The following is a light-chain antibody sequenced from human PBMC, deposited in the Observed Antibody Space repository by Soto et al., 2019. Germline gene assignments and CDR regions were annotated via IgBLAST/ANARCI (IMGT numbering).Light chain of an antibody. CDR3: CSYAGSYTLA. CDR2: DVS. J-gene: IGLJ2*01. V-gene: IGLV2-11*01. CDR1: NSDVGYYNY. Sequence: QSALTQPRSVSGSPGQSVTISCTGTNSDVGYYNYVSWYQQHPGKAPKLMIYDVSKRPSGVPDRFSGSKSGNTASLTISGLQAEDEADYYCCSYAGSYTLAFGGGTKVTVL.